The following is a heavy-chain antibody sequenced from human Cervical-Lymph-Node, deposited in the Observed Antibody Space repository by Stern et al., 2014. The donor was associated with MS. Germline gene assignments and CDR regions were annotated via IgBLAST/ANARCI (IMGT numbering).Heavy chain of an antibody. V-gene: IGHV4-31*03. J-gene: IGHJ4*02. CDR1: GDSISSSRYY. Sequence: QVPLPESGPGLVQPSQTLSLRCPFSGDSISSSRYYWSWIRQPAGKGLEWIGSSSDGGTAYYSPSIKSRISISIDISKSHFSLNLRSVTAADTAVYYCARVQGGVRVDSWGQGTLVTVSS. D-gene: IGHD3-10*01. CDR3: ARVQGGVRVDS. CDR2: SSDGGTA.